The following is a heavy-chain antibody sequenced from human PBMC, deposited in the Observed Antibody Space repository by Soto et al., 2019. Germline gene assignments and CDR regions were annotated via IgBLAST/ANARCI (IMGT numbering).Heavy chain of an antibody. CDR3: AKGRGGSGSLTPRVDF. D-gene: IGHD3-10*01. V-gene: IGHV3-23*01. Sequence: EVQLLESGGGLVQPGGSLRLSCAASGFTFNNYAMTWVRQAPGKGLEWVSAISGGGDTTSYVDSVKGRFTVSRDGSKNTLYLQMISLRAEDTALYYCAKGRGGSGSLTPRVDFWGQGTLVTVSS. CDR1: GFTFNNYA. CDR2: ISGGGDTT. J-gene: IGHJ4*02.